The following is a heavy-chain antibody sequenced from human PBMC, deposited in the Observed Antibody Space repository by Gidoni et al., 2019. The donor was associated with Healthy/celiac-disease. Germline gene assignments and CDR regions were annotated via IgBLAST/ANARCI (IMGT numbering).Heavy chain of an antibody. D-gene: IGHD1-26*01. V-gene: IGHV3-30*02. J-gene: IGHJ5*02. CDR1: GFTFSSYG. CDR3: AKDRGGSYFWFDP. Sequence: QVQLVESGGGVVQPGGSLRLSCAASGFTFSSYGMHWVRQAPGKGLEWVAFIRYDGSNKYYADSVKGRFTISRDNSKNTLYLQMNSLRAEDTAVYYCAKDRGGSYFWFDPWGQVTLVTVSS. CDR2: IRYDGSNK.